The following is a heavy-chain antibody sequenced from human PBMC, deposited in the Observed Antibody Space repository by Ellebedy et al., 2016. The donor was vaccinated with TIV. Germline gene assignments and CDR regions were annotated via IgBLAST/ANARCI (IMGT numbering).Heavy chain of an antibody. D-gene: IGHD1-1*01. CDR2: IYYSGRT. Sequence: SETLSLTYTVSGGSIASGGYYWSWIRHHPGKGLEWIGYIYYSGRTDYNPSLKSRVSMSIGTYKTQFSLKFPSVTAADTAVYYCARDASDDGIDAFDIWGHGTMVTVSA. J-gene: IGHJ3*02. CDR3: ARDASDDGIDAFDI. V-gene: IGHV4-31*03. CDR1: GGSIASGGYY.